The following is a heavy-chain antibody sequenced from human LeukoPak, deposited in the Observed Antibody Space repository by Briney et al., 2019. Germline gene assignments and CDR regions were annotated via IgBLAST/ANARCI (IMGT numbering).Heavy chain of an antibody. CDR1: GDSISSSSYY. CDR3: ARHSSSWYHFDY. V-gene: IGHV4-39*01. J-gene: IGHJ4*02. Sequence: SETLSLTCTVSGDSISSSSYYWGWIRQPPGKGLEWIGSIYYSGTTYYNPSPKSRVTISVVTSKNQFSLNLSSVTAADTAVYYCARHSSSWYHFDYWGQGTLVTVSS. D-gene: IGHD6-13*01. CDR2: IYYSGTT.